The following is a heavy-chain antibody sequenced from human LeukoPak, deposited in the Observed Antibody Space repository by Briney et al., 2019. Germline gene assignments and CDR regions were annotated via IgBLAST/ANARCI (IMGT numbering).Heavy chain of an antibody. CDR1: GGSISSSGYY. D-gene: IGHD6-6*01. CDR2: IYHSGST. CDR3: ARKEGPSIAARPIVN. V-gene: IGHV4-30-2*01. J-gene: IGHJ4*02. Sequence: SQTLSLTCTVSGGSISSSGYYWSWIRQPPGKGLEWIGYIYHSGSTYYNPSLKSRVTISVDRSKNQFSLRLNSVTAADTAVYYRARKEGPSIAARPIVNWGQGTLVTVSS.